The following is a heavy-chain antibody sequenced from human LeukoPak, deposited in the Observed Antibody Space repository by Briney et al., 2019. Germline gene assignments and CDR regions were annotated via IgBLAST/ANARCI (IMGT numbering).Heavy chain of an antibody. V-gene: IGHV3-23*01. CDR3: AKGLERESRLDS. CDR1: GFSINTYT. J-gene: IGHJ4*02. D-gene: IGHD1-1*01. CDR2: IRNSDGMT. Sequence: GGSLRLSCDASGFSINTYTMYWVRQAPGQGLGGVSGIRNSDGMTYYADSVRGRFTISTDNSKNTMYLQMNSLRAEDTALYYCAKGLERESRLDSWGQGTLVTVSS.